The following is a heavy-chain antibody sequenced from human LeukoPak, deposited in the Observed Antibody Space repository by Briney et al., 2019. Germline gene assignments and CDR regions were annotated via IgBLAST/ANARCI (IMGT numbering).Heavy chain of an antibody. D-gene: IGHD3-16*02. CDR1: GFTFSSYS. Sequence: GGSLRLSCAASGFTFSSYSMNWVRQAPGKGLEWVANIKQDGSEKYYVDSVKGRFTISRDNAKNSLYLQMNSLRAEDTAVYYCARGSLGELSYYYWGQGTLVTVSS. J-gene: IGHJ4*02. V-gene: IGHV3-7*04. CDR3: ARGSLGELSYYY. CDR2: IKQDGSEK.